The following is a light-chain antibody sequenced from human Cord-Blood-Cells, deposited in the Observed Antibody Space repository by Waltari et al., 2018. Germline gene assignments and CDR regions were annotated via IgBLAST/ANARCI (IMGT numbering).Light chain of an antibody. V-gene: IGKV1-5*03. CDR1: QSISSW. CDR2: KAS. J-gene: IGKJ1*01. CDR3: QQYNSYSRT. Sequence: DIQMTQSPSTLSASVGDRVTITCRASQSISSWLAWYQQKPGKATKLLIYKASSLESGVPSRFSGSGSGTEFTLTISRLQHDDFATYYCQQYNSYSRTFGQGTKVEIK.